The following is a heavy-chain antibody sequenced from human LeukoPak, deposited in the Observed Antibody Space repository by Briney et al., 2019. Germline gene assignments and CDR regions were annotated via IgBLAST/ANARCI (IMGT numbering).Heavy chain of an antibody. CDR3: ARDWYYDFWSGFPPDPYYYYGMDV. V-gene: IGHV1-18*01. D-gene: IGHD3-3*01. Sequence: ASVKVSCKASGYTFTSYGISWVRQAPGQGLEWMGWISAYNGNTNYAQKFQGRVTMTTDTSTSTAYMELRSLRSDDTAVYYCARDWYYDFWSGFPPDPYYYYGMDVWGQGTTVTVSS. CDR1: GYTFTSYG. J-gene: IGHJ6*02. CDR2: ISAYNGNT.